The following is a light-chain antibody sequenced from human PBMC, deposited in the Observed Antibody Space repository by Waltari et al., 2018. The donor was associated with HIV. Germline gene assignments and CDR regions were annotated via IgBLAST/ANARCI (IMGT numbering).Light chain of an antibody. J-gene: IGKJ2*01. V-gene: IGKV3-11*01. CDR3: QQNSGPPYT. CDR1: QSVGSY. Sequence: EVVLTQSPATLSLSPGERATLSCRASQSVGSYLAWYQQKPGQAPRLLIYDASNRATGIPARFSGSGSGTDFTLTISSLQAEDVGVYYCQQNSGPPYTFGQGTKLEIK. CDR2: DAS.